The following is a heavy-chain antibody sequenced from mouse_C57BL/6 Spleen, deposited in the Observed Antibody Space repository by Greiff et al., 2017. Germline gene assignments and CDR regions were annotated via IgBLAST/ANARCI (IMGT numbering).Heavy chain of an antibody. D-gene: IGHD1-1*01. CDR3: ASPNYYGSSYNYAMDY. J-gene: IGHJ4*01. CDR2: IDPSDSYT. V-gene: IGHV1-59*01. CDR1: GYTFTSYW. Sequence: QVQLQQPGAELVRPGTSVKLSCKASGYTFTSYWMHWVKQRPGQGLEWIGVIDPSDSYTNYNQKFKGKATLTVDTSSSTAYMQLSSLTSEDSAVYYCASPNYYGSSYNYAMDYWGQGTSVTVSS.